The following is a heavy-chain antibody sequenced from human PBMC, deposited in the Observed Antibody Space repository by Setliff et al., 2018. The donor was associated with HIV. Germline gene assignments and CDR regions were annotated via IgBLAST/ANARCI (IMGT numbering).Heavy chain of an antibody. D-gene: IGHD3-22*01. CDR3: ASRWGSYYDTNGHPFDY. CDR2: VYYSGST. J-gene: IGHJ4*02. V-gene: IGHV4-59*11. Sequence: PSETLSLTCTVSGDSIVSHYWTWIRQPPGKGLEWIGSVYYSGSTNYNPSLKSRVTISLDTSNNQVSLNLTSVTAADTAVYYCASRWGSYYDTNGHPFDYWGQGTLVTVSS. CDR1: GDSIVSHY.